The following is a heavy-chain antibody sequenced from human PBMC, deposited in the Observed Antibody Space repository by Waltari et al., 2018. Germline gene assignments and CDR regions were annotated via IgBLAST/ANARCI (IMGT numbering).Heavy chain of an antibody. Sequence: QVQLQQWGAGLLKPSETLSLTCAVYGGSFSGYYWSWIRQPQGKGLEWIGEINHSGSTNYNPSLNSRVTISVDTSKNQFSLKLISVTAADTAVYYCARVAGWFDPWGQGTLVTVSS. J-gene: IGHJ5*02. CDR2: INHSGST. CDR3: ARVAGWFDP. V-gene: IGHV4-34*01. CDR1: GGSFSGYY. D-gene: IGHD2-21*01.